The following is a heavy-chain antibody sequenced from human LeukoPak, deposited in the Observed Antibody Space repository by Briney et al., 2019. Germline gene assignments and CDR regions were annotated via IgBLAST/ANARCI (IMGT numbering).Heavy chain of an antibody. J-gene: IGHJ4*02. CDR2: IIPIFGTA. CDR3: ARAIKPPMGTSFD. Sequence: RRASVKVSCKASGGTFSSYAISWVRQAPGQGLEWMGGIIPIFGTANYAQKFQGRVTITADESTSTAYMELSSLRSEDTAVYYCARAIKPPMGTSFDWGQGTLVTVSS. D-gene: IGHD3-3*01. V-gene: IGHV1-69*13. CDR1: GGTFSSYA.